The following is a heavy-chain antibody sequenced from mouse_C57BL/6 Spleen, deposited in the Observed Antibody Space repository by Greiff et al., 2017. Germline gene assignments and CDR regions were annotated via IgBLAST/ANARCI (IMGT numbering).Heavy chain of an antibody. CDR1: GYSFTSYY. CDR2: IYPGSGNT. D-gene: IGHD1-1*01. Sequence: QVQLQQYGPELVKPGASVKISCKASGYSFTSYYIHWVKQRPGQGLEWIGWIYPGSGNTKYNEKFKGKATLTADTSSSTAYMQLSSLTSEDSAVYYCAIGTTVDYAMDYWGQGTSVTVSS. CDR3: AIGTTVDYAMDY. V-gene: IGHV1-66*01. J-gene: IGHJ4*01.